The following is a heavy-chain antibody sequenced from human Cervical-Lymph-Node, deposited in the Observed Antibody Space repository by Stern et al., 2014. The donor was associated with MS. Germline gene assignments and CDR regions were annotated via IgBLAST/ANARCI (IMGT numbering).Heavy chain of an antibody. V-gene: IGHV3-21*01. J-gene: IGHJ4*02. Sequence: EVQLLESGAGLVKPGGSLRLSCAASGFAFNGYDINWVRQPPGKGLEWISSISRNSGNTYYSDSVKGRFTMSRDNAENSVFLQMNSLSVEDTAVYYCARGRVITRGYFEYWGQGILVTVSS. CDR2: ISRNSGNT. CDR1: GFAFNGYD. D-gene: IGHD3-10*01. CDR3: ARGRVITRGYFEY.